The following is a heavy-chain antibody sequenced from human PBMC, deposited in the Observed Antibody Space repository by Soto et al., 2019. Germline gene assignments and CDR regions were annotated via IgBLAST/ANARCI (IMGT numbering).Heavy chain of an antibody. D-gene: IGHD1-26*01. Sequence: PGGSLRLSCAASGFTFSSYGMSWVRQAPGKGLEWVSAISGSGGSTYYADSVKGRFTISRDNSKNTLYLQMNSLRAEDTAVYCCAKVKEVGAITLFDYWGQGTLVTVSS. CDR3: AKVKEVGAITLFDY. CDR2: ISGSGGST. CDR1: GFTFSSYG. J-gene: IGHJ4*02. V-gene: IGHV3-23*01.